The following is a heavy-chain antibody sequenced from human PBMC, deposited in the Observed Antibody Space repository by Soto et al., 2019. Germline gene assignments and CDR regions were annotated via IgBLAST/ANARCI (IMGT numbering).Heavy chain of an antibody. Sequence: ASVKVSCKASGYTFTSYGISWVRQAPGQGLEWMGWISAYNGNTNYAQKLQGRVTMTTDTSTSTAYMELRSLRSDDTAVYYCVRDPYYYDSSGYWYIWGQGTMVTVSS. D-gene: IGHD3-22*01. CDR2: ISAYNGNT. CDR1: GYTFTSYG. V-gene: IGHV1-18*01. J-gene: IGHJ3*02. CDR3: VRDPYYYDSSGYWYI.